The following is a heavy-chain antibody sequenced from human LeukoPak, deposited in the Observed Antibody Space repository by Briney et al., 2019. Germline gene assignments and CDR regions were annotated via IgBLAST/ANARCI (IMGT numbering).Heavy chain of an antibody. CDR3: ARKRGAFPSL. D-gene: IGHD2/OR15-2a*01. CDR1: GLAISGSSYY. V-gene: IGHV4-39*07. CDR2: IYYTGST. J-gene: IGHJ3*01. Sequence: SETLSLTCSVSGLAISGSSYYWAWIRQPPGKGLEYIGNIYYTGSTYYNPSLKSRVTISLDTSKNQFSLRLTSVTAADTAVYYCARKRGAFPSLWGPGTMVTVSS.